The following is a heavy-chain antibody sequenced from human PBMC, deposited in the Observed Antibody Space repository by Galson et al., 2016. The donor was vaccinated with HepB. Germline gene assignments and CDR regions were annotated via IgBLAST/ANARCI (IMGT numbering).Heavy chain of an antibody. J-gene: IGHJ4*02. CDR2: IIPILDKA. Sequence: SVKVSCKASGGTFSSYGISWVRQAPGQGLQWMGRIIPILDKANYAQKFQGRVTITADKSTNTAYMELSSLRSEDTAVYYCARVRGLYNYGGSNYFDSWGQGTLVTVST. CDR1: GGTFSSYG. V-gene: IGHV1-69*04. D-gene: IGHD5-18*01. CDR3: ARVRGLYNYGGSNYFDS.